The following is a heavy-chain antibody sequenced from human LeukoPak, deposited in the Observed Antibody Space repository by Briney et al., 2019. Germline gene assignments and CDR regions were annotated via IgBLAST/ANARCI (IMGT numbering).Heavy chain of an antibody. CDR1: GFIFSDYY. D-gene: IGHD1-26*01. J-gene: IGHJ5*02. V-gene: IGHV3-11*04. Sequence: GGSLRLSCAASGFIFSDYYMNWIRQAPGKGLEWVSYISSGGTPVDYADSVKGRFTISRDNAKNSLYLQLNSLGAEDTAVYYCARSLVVGATYPYHWGQGTLVTVSS. CDR2: ISSGGTPV. CDR3: ARSLVVGATYPYH.